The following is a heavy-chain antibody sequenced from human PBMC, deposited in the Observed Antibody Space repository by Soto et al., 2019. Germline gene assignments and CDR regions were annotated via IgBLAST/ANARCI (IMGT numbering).Heavy chain of an antibody. Sequence: TLSLTCTVSGGCISSYYGSWIRQPPGKGLEGIGDIYFRWSTNDNPSVKRRVTISXDTSNEQFSLEXSSVTXADTAVYYCASHMVRGVPFGYWCQGTLVTVSS. CDR2: IYFRWST. V-gene: IGHV4-59*08. D-gene: IGHD3-10*01. CDR3: ASHMVRGVPFGY. CDR1: GGCISSYY. J-gene: IGHJ4*02.